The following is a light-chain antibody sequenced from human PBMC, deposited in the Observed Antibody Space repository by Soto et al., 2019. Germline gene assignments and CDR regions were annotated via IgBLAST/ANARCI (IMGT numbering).Light chain of an antibody. CDR1: SSNIGRNT. Sequence: QSVLTQPPSASGTPGQRVTISCSGSSSNIGRNTVNWYQQLPGTAPTLLIFTNDQRPSELPDRFSGSKSGTSASLAISGLQSEDEADYYCATWDDSLNGWVFGGGTKLTVL. CDR3: ATWDDSLNGWV. V-gene: IGLV1-44*01. CDR2: TND. J-gene: IGLJ3*02.